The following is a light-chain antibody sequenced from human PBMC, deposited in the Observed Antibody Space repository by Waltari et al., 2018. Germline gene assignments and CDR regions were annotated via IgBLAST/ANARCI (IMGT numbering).Light chain of an antibody. J-gene: IGLJ1*01. Sequence: YELTQPPSVSVSPGQTARITCSGHELPRKYAYWFQQKSGQAPRLVWYEDTKRPSGIPERLPGSSSGTVATLTISGAQVDDEADYYCYSSDSTGLRVFGGGTTVVVL. CDR1: ELPRKY. V-gene: IGLV3-10*01. CDR3: YSSDSTGLRV. CDR2: EDT.